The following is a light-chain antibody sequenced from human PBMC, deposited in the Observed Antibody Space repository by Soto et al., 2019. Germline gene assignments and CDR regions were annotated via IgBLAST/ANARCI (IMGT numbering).Light chain of an antibody. CDR1: QSVSSS. CDR2: DAS. J-gene: IGKJ4*01. Sequence: EIVLTQSPATLSLSPGERATLSCRASQSVSSSLAWYQQKPGQAPRLLIYDASNRATGIPARFSGSGSGTDFTLTISSLEPEDFAVYYCQQRSNWPPLLTFGGGTKVDIK. CDR3: QQRSNWPPLLT. V-gene: IGKV3-11*01.